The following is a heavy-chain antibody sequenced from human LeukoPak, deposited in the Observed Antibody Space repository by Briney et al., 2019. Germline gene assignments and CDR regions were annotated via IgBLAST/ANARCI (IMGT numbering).Heavy chain of an antibody. CDR3: ARARSGSFDY. J-gene: IGHJ4*02. V-gene: IGHV4-34*01. CDR2: INHSGGT. Sequence: SETLSLTCAVYGGPFSGYYWSWIRQPPGKGLEWIGEINHSGGTYYKPSLNSRVTMSVDTSKEQFSLRLSSVTAADTAVYYCARARSGSFDYWGQGTLVTVSS. D-gene: IGHD3-10*01. CDR1: GGPFSGYY.